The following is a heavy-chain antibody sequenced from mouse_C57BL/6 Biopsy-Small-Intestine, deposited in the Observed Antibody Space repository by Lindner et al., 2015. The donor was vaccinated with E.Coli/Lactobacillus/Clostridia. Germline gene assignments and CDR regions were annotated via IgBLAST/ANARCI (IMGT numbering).Heavy chain of an antibody. V-gene: IGHV1-84*01. D-gene: IGHD1-1*01. CDR2: IYPGSGNT. Sequence: VQLQESGPELVKPGASVKISCKASGYTFTDYYINWVKQRPGQGLGWIGWIYPGSGNTKYNEKFKGKATLTVDTSSSTAYMQLSSLTSEDSAVYFCARGDWLANPHFDYWGQGTTLTVSS. CDR3: ARGDWLANPHFDY. J-gene: IGHJ2*01. CDR1: GYTFTDYY.